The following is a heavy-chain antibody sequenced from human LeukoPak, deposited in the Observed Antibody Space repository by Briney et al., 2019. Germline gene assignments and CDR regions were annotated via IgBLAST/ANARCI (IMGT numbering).Heavy chain of an antibody. CDR3: ARGSSFHNY. CDR1: RFTFSTYA. Sequence: GGSLRLSCTASRFTFSTYAMTWVRQAPGKGLEWVSGINGNGGSRGYAASVKGRFTISRDNANNSLYLQMNSLRAEDTALYYCARGSSFHNYWGQGTLVTVSS. CDR2: INGNGGSR. D-gene: IGHD6-6*01. V-gene: IGHV3-20*04. J-gene: IGHJ4*02.